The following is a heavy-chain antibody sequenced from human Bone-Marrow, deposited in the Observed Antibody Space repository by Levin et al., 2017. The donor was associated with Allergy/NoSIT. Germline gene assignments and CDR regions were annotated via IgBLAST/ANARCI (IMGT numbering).Heavy chain of an antibody. V-gene: IGHV4-30-4*01. CDR1: GLSGDPISSGAYF. J-gene: IGHJ3*02. CDR2: IYYSGNT. D-gene: IGHD6-25*01. Sequence: NSSETLSLTCTVSGLSGDPISSGAYFWSWIRQPPGKGLEWIGHIYYSGNTYYSPSLKTRVTISVDASKSQVSLKVNSGSAAGTAMYYCARTYHFLAADGERDALDIWGQGTMVTVSS. CDR3: ARTYHFLAADGERDALDI.